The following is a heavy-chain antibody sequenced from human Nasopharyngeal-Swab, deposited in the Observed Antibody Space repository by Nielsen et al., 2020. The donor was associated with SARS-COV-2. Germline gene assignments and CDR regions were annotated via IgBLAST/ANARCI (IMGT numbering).Heavy chain of an antibody. J-gene: IGHJ5*02. Sequence: VRQAPGKGLEWVSVIYSGGSTYYADSVKGRFTISRDNSKNTLYLQMNSQRAEDTAVYYCARLGSSSWYANWFDPWGQGTLVTVSS. D-gene: IGHD6-13*01. CDR3: ARLGSSSWYANWFDP. CDR2: IYSGGST. V-gene: IGHV3-53*01.